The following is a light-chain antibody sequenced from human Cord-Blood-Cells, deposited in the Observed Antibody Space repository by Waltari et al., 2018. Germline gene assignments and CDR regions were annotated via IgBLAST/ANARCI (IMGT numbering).Light chain of an antibody. V-gene: IGKV3-15*01. Sequence: EIVMTQSPATLSVSPGERATLSCRARQSVSSNFAWYQQKPGQAPRLLIYGASTRATVIPARFSGSGSGTEFTLTISSLQSEDFAVYYCQQYNNWPPWTFGQGTKVEIK. CDR3: QQYNNWPPWT. CDR1: QSVSSN. J-gene: IGKJ1*01. CDR2: GAS.